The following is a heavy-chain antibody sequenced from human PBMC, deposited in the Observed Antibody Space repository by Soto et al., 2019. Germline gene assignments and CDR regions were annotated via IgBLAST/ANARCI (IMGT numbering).Heavy chain of an antibody. CDR3: VRTNYFDY. D-gene: IGHD3-10*01. V-gene: IGHV4-39*07. CDR1: GGSITSSSFY. J-gene: IGHJ4*02. Sequence: SETLSLTCTVSGGSITSSSFYWGWIRQPPGKGLEWIGIIYYSGSTYYNPSLKSRVTISVDTSKKQFSLKLSSVTAADTAVYYCVRTNYFDYWGQGTLVTVSS. CDR2: IYYSGST.